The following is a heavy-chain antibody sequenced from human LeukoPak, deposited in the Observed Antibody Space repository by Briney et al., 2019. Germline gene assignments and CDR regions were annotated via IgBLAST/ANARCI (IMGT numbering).Heavy chain of an antibody. CDR3: ARGPHGGFVIIPTEF. Sequence: GVSLRLSCAASGFTFCSYAMNWVRQAPGKGLEWVSSIDSSSSYIYYADSVKGRFTISRANAKNSLFLQMNSLRAEDTAVYYCARGPHGGFVIIPTEFWGQGTLVTVSS. CDR1: GFTFCSYA. D-gene: IGHD3-3*01. V-gene: IGHV3-21*01. J-gene: IGHJ4*02. CDR2: IDSSSSYI.